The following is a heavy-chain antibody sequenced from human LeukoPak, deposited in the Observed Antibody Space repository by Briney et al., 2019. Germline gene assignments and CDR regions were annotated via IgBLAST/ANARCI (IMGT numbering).Heavy chain of an antibody. V-gene: IGHV3-23*01. Sequence: GGSLRLSCAASGFTFSSSAMSWVRQAPGKGLEWVSAISNNGGYTYYADSVQGRFTISGDNSKSTLCLQMNSLRAEDTAVYYCAKQLGYCSDGSCYFPYWGQGTLATVSS. CDR1: GFTFSSSA. D-gene: IGHD2-15*01. CDR3: AKQLGYCSDGSCYFPY. J-gene: IGHJ4*02. CDR2: ISNNGGYT.